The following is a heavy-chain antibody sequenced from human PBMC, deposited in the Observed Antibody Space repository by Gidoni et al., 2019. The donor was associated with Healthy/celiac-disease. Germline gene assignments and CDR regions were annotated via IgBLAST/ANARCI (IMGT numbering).Heavy chain of an antibody. CDR2: IIPILGIA. V-gene: IGHV1-69*08. D-gene: IGHD3-3*01. J-gene: IGHJ4*02. CDR1: GGTFSSYT. CDR3: AREATATIFGVAFDY. Sequence: QVQLVQSGAELHKPWSSVKVSCQASGGTFSSYTISWGRQAPGQGLEWMGRIIPILGIANYAQKCKGRVTITADKSTSTAYMELSSLRSEDTAVYYCAREATATIFGVAFDYWGQGTLVTVSS.